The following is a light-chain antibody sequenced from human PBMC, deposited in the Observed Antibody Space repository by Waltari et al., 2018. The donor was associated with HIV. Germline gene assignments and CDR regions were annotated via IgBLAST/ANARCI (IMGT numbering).Light chain of an antibody. V-gene: IGLV2-11*01. J-gene: IGLJ1*01. CDR3: CSYAGRYTYV. CDR2: DVT. Sequence: QSALTQPRSVSGSPGQSVTISCTGTSSDVGGYTYVSWYQHHPGKTPKFMLYDVTKRPSGGPDRFSGSKACNTASLAISWLQAEDDAEYYCCSYAGRYTYVFGTGTKVTVL. CDR1: SSDVGGYTY.